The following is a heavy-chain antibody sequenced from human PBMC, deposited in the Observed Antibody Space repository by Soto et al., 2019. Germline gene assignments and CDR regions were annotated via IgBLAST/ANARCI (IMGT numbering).Heavy chain of an antibody. V-gene: IGHV1-69*12. D-gene: IGHD2-15*01. J-gene: IGHJ4*02. CDR3: AFAEPEVVGATGGPDY. Sequence: QVQVGQSGAEVKKPGSSVKVSCKASGGTFRSYAISWVRQAPGQGLEWMGGITPIFGTANYAQKFQGRVTLTAADSTSTSKMALSGVTSEDTAVYYGAFAEPEVVGATGGPDYWGQGTLVPVSS. CDR2: ITPIFGTA. CDR1: GGTFRSYA.